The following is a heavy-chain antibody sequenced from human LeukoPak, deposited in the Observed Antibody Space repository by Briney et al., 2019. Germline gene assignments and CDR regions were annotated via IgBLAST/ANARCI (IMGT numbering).Heavy chain of an antibody. CDR3: AKDESQVYDSSGYPEYFQH. Sequence: PTGGSLRLSCAASGFTFSSYAMSWVRQAPGKGLEWVSAISGGGGSTYYADSVKGRFTISRDNSKNTLYLQMNSLRAEDTAVYYCAKDESQVYDSSGYPEYFQHWGQGTLVTVSS. CDR2: ISGGGGST. CDR1: GFTFSSYA. D-gene: IGHD3-22*01. V-gene: IGHV3-23*01. J-gene: IGHJ1*01.